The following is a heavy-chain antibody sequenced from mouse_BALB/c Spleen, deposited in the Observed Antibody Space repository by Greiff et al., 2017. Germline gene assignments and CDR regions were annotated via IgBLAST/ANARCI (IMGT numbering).Heavy chain of an antibody. CDR2: IYPGDGDT. CDR3: ARQRGTTTYFDY. J-gene: IGHJ2*01. D-gene: IGHD2-12*01. CDR1: GYAFSSSW. Sequence: QVQLQQSGPELVKPGASVKISCKASGYAFSSSWMNWVKQRPGQGLEWIGRIYPGDGDTNYNGKFKGKATLTADKSSSTAYMQLSSLTSVDSAVYFCARQRGTTTYFDYWGQGTTLTVSS. V-gene: IGHV1-82*01.